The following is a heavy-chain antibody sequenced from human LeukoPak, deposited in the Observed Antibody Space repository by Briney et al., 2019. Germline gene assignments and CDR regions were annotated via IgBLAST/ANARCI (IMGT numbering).Heavy chain of an antibody. CDR2: IYSGGST. CDR1: GFTFSSYA. V-gene: IGHV3-53*04. Sequence: GGSLRLSCVASGFTFSSYAMSWVRQAPGKGLEWVSVIYSGGSTYYADSVKGRFTISRHNSKNTLYLQMNSLRAEDTAVYYCARAGGDYYYGKDVWGQGTTVTVSS. J-gene: IGHJ6*02. CDR3: ARAGGDYYYGKDV. D-gene: IGHD1-26*01.